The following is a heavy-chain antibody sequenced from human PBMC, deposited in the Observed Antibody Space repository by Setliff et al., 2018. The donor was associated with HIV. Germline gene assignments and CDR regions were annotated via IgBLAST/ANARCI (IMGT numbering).Heavy chain of an antibody. CDR2: ISPDGRST. CDR1: GFTFNNYW. J-gene: IGHJ3*02. Sequence: SGGSLRLSCAASGFTFNNYWMNWVRQVPGKGLVWVARISPDGRSTTHADAVKGRFTISRDNAKNTLYLHMNSLRAEDTSVYHCALVGGITVPPDGFDIWGQGTVVTVSS. D-gene: IGHD3-22*01. V-gene: IGHV3-74*01. CDR3: ALVGGITVPPDGFDI.